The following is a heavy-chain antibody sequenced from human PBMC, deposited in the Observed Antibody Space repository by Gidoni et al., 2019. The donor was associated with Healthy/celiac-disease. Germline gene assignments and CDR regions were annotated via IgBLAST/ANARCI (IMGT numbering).Heavy chain of an antibody. CDR1: GFTVSSNY. D-gene: IGHD2-2*01. V-gene: IGHV3-53*04. CDR3: AREARYCSSTSCYYYYGMDV. CDR2: IYSGGST. Sequence: EVQLLESGGGLVQPGGSLRLSCAASGFTVSSNYMSWVRQAPGKGLEWVSVIYSGGSTYYADSVKGRFTISRHNSKNTLYLQMNSLRAEDTAVYYCAREARYCSSTSCYYYYGMDVWGQGTTVTVSS. J-gene: IGHJ6*02.